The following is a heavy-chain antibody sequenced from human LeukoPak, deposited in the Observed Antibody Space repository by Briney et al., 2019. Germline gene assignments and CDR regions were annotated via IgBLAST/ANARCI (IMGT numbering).Heavy chain of an antibody. Sequence: GGSLRLSCAASVFTFDDYGMSWVRQAPGKGLEWVSGINWNGGSTGYAESVKGRFTISRDNAKNSLYMQMNGLRAEDTALYYCARVGVGATSALDIWGQGTMVTVSS. V-gene: IGHV3-20*04. J-gene: IGHJ3*02. CDR1: VFTFDDYG. CDR3: ARVGVGATSALDI. CDR2: INWNGGST. D-gene: IGHD1-26*01.